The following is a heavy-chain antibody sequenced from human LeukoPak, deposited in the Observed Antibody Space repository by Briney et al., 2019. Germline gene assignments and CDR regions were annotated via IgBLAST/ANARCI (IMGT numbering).Heavy chain of an antibody. CDR3: SRTRISGIDGFDI. CDR2: IRSKPYGGTT. Sequence: GGSLRLSCTASGFTFSDYGVNWFRQAPGKGLEWVAFIRSKPYGGTTDYAASVKGRFSISRDDSTSIAYLQMNSLKTEDTALYYCSRTRISGIDGFDIWGQGTMVTVSS. D-gene: IGHD2-15*01. V-gene: IGHV3-49*03. J-gene: IGHJ3*02. CDR1: GFTFSDYG.